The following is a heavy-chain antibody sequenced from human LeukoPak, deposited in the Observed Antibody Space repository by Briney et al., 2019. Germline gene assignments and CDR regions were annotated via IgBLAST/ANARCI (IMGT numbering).Heavy chain of an antibody. Sequence: GGSLRLSCAASGLTFSSNFMSWVRQAPGKGLEWVSTIYSSDVTYYADSVKGGFPISRENSKNTLYLQMNSRRAEDAAVIYCRALRDFGCFVLHFGFGVQGTLATVS. CDR1: GLTFSSNF. CDR2: IYSSDVT. J-gene: IGHJ4*02. V-gene: IGHV3-66*01. CDR3: RALRDFGCFVLHFGF. D-gene: IGHD3-10*01.